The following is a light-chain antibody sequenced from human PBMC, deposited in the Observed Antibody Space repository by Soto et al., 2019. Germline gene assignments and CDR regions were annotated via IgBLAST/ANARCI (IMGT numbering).Light chain of an antibody. CDR1: QSVSTS. Sequence: IFMTQSPATLSVSPWESATLSCRASQSVSTSLAWYQQKPGQAPRLLIYGASTRATDIPARFSGSGSGTEFTLTISSLQSEDFAVYYCQQYGSSPLTFGGGTKVDIK. CDR3: QQYGSSPLT. J-gene: IGKJ4*01. CDR2: GAS. V-gene: IGKV3-15*01.